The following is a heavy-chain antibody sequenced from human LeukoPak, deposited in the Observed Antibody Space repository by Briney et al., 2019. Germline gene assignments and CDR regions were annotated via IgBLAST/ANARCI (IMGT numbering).Heavy chain of an antibody. V-gene: IGHV3-7*03. D-gene: IGHD1-26*01. Sequence: PGGSLRPSCAASGLAFNNYWMSWVRQAPGKGLEWVANIKQDGSEKHYVDSVKGRFIISRDNAKNSLYLQMTSLRAEDTALYYCATDSRIVGATGSSDYWGQGTLVIVSS. CDR1: GLAFNNYW. J-gene: IGHJ4*02. CDR2: IKQDGSEK. CDR3: ATDSRIVGATGSSDY.